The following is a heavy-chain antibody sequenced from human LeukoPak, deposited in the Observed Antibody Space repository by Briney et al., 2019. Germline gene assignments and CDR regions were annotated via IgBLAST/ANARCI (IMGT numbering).Heavy chain of an antibody. CDR2: ISGSGGST. D-gene: IGHD3-10*01. CDR3: VNGMIRGVSGY. V-gene: IGHV3-23*01. Sequence: GGSLRLSCAASGFTFSSYAMSWVRQAPGKGLEWVSAISGSGGSTYYADSVKGRFTISRDNSKNTLYLQMNSLRAEDTAVYYCVNGMIRGVSGYWGQGTLVTVSS. CDR1: GFTFSSYA. J-gene: IGHJ4*02.